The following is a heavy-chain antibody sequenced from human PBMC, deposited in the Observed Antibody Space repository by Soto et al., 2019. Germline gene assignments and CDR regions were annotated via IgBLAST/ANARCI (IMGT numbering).Heavy chain of an antibody. CDR2: TRQDGGQS. J-gene: IGHJ4*02. Sequence: GGSLRLSCEASGFPVSCYWMSWIRQAPGKGLEWVANTRQDGGQSYLVDSVQGRFTIYRDNAKNSVYLQMNSLRAEDTAVYYGVRDGSTGGHFAYWGQGT. V-gene: IGHV3-7*01. D-gene: IGHD1-1*01. CDR3: VRDGSTGGHFAY. CDR1: GFPVSCYW.